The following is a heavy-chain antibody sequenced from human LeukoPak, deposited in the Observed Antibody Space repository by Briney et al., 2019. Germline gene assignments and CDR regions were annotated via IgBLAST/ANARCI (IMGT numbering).Heavy chain of an antibody. Sequence: GASVKVSCKASGYTFTGYYMHWVRQAPGQGLEWMGWINPNSGGTNYAQKFQGRVTMTRDTSISTAYMELSRLRSDDTAVYYCASIPRDVLYGSVNYFDYWGQGTLVTVSS. D-gene: IGHD3-10*01. CDR3: ASIPRDVLYGSVNYFDY. J-gene: IGHJ4*02. CDR1: GYTFTGYY. V-gene: IGHV1-2*02. CDR2: INPNSGGT.